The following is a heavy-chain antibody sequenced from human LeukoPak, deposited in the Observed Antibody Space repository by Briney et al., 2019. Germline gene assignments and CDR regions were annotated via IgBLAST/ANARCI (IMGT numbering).Heavy chain of an antibody. CDR2: IYYTGRT. V-gene: IGHV4-59*08. Sequence: PSETLSLTCTVSGGSLSGYYWSWIRQPPGQGLESIGYIYYTGRTNLNPSLKSRVTLSIDRSKSQFSLKMTSLTAADTAVYYCARHPGRGLDYWGQGALVTVSS. J-gene: IGHJ4*02. CDR3: ARHPGRGLDY. D-gene: IGHD2-15*01. CDR1: GGSLSGYY.